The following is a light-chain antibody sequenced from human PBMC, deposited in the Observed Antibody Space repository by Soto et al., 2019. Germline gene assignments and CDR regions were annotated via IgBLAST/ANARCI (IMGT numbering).Light chain of an antibody. CDR3: QLYGSSPMYT. J-gene: IGKJ2*01. CDR1: QSVTSSY. V-gene: IGKV3-20*01. CDR2: GAS. Sequence: EIVLTQPPGTLSLSPGERATLSCRASQSVTSSYLAWYQQKPGQAPRLLIYGASSRATGFPDRFSGSGSGTDFTLTISRLEPEDFAVYFCQLYGSSPMYTFGQGTKLEIK.